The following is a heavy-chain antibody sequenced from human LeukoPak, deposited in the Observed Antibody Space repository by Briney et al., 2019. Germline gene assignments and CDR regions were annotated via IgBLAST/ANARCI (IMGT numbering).Heavy chain of an antibody. CDR1: GLTFSSYW. V-gene: IGHV3-74*01. J-gene: IGHJ4*02. Sequence: GGSLRLSCAASGLTFSSYWMHWVRQAPGKGLVWVSRINSDGSSTSYADSVKGRFTISRDNAKNTLYLQMNSLRAEDTAVYYCARGYCSSTSCYASFDYWGQGTLVTVSS. CDR3: ARGYCSSTSCYASFDY. D-gene: IGHD2-2*01. CDR2: INSDGSST.